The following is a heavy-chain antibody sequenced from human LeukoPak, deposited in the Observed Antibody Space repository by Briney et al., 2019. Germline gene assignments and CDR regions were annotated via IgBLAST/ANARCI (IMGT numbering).Heavy chain of an antibody. CDR1: GFTFSSYA. CDR2: IIGSAIST. J-gene: IGHJ4*02. V-gene: IGHV3-23*01. D-gene: IGHD3-9*01. Sequence: GGSLRLSCAASGFTFSSYAMSWVRQAPGKGLEWVSSIIGSAISTYYADSVKGRFTISRDNSRNTLYLQMNSLRAEDTALFYCAKGDNNILTGYYNSFDSWGQGTLVTVSS. CDR3: AKGDNNILTGYYNSFDS.